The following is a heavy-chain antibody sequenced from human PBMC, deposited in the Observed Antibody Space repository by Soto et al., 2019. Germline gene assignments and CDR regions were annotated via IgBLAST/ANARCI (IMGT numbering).Heavy chain of an antibody. CDR3: ARDKDRQQLGGNYYYILDV. Sequence: QVQLMQSGAEVKKPGSSVKVSCKASGGTFSTSAISWVRQAPGKGLEWVGGIMPVFATPDYAQKFQGRVTISADESTTTAYLELTSLTTDDTAVYYCARDKDRQQLGGNYYYILDVWGQGTAITVS. D-gene: IGHD3-3*02. V-gene: IGHV1-69*12. CDR1: GGTFSTSA. CDR2: IMPVFATP. J-gene: IGHJ6*02.